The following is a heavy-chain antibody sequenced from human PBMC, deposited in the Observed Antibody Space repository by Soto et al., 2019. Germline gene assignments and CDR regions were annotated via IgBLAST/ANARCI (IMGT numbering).Heavy chain of an antibody. CDR2: IHTRGNT. J-gene: IGHJ6*02. CDR1: GGSISGFY. V-gene: IGHV4-4*07. CDR3: ARDLSMTYYRGVDV. Sequence: KTSETLSLTCTVSGGSISGFYWTWIRQPAGKGLEWIGYIHTRGNTKYNPSLNSRVTMSVDTSKNQFFLKLNSVTAADTAVYYCARDLSMTYYRGVDVWGQGTTVTVSS. D-gene: IGHD2-21*01.